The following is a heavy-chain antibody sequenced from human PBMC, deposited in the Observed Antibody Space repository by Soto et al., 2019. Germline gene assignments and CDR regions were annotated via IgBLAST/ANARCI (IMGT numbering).Heavy chain of an antibody. CDR2: ITSGGSAI. D-gene: IGHD3-22*01. V-gene: IGHV3-48*03. CDR3: ARDQSSGYYYGMDV. J-gene: IGHJ6*02. Sequence: GGSLRLSCAASGFTFSSYEMHWVRQAPGKGLEWVSYITSGGSAISYADTVKGRFTISRDNAKNSLYLQMNSLRAEDTAVYYCARDQSSGYYYGMDVWGQGTTVTVSS. CDR1: GFTFSSYE.